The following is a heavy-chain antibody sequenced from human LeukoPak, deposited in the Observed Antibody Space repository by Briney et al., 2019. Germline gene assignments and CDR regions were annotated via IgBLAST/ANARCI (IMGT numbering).Heavy chain of an antibody. CDR2: ISGSGGST. J-gene: IGHJ5*02. V-gene: IGHV3-23*01. CDR3: ANYCSSTSCYPPEDGWFDP. Sequence: GGSLRLSCAASGFRFSDYSMNWVRQAPGKGLEWVSAISGSGGSTYYADSVKGRFTISRDNSKNTLYLQMNSLRAEDTAVYYCANYCSSTSCYPPEDGWFDPWGQGTLVTVSS. CDR1: GFRFSDYS. D-gene: IGHD2-2*01.